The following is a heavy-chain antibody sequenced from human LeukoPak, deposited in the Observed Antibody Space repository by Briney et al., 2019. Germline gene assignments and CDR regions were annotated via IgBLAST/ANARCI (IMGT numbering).Heavy chain of an antibody. D-gene: IGHD3-22*01. J-gene: IGHJ3*02. CDR1: GGTFSSYA. CDR2: IIPIFGTA. Sequence: GASVKVSCKASGGTFSSYAISWVRQAPGQGLEWMGGIIPIFGTANYAQKFQGRVTITADESTSTAYMELSSLRSEDTAVYYCARERSLIVVVTASDAFDIWGQGTMGTVSS. CDR3: ARERSLIVVVTASDAFDI. V-gene: IGHV1-69*13.